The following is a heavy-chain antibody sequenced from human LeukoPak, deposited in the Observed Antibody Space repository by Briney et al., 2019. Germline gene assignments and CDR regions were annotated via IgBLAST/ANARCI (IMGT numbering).Heavy chain of an antibody. CDR2: ISANGGAT. CDR1: RFTVSSNY. Sequence: GGSLRLSCAASRFTVSSNYMSWVRQAPGKGLECVSLISANGGATYYADSVKGRFTISRDNSKSTLYLQMNSLRADDTAVYYCAKASGSPYYFDYWGQGTLVTVSS. J-gene: IGHJ4*02. V-gene: IGHV3-23*01. CDR3: AKASGSPYYFDY. D-gene: IGHD3-10*01.